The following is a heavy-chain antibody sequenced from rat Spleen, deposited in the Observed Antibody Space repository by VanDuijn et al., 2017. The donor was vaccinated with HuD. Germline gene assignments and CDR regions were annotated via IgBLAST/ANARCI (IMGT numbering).Heavy chain of an antibody. CDR1: GFTFNNYW. J-gene: IGHJ2*01. Sequence: EVHLVESGGGLVQPGGSLKLSCVASGFTFNNYWMTWIRQAPTKGLEWVASISPSGGSTYYRDSVKGRFTVSKDNAKSTLYLQMDSLRSEDKATYYCTTRILQWLDYWGQGVMVTVSS. CDR2: ISPSGGST. D-gene: IGHD1-1*01. CDR3: TTRILQWLDY. V-gene: IGHV5-31*01.